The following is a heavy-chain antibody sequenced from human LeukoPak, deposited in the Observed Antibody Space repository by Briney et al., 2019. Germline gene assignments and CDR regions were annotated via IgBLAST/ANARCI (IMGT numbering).Heavy chain of an antibody. D-gene: IGHD5-24*01. Sequence: SCKASGYTFTGYYMHWVRQAPGKGLEWVAVISYEGSNEYYADSVKGRFTISRDNSKNTLYLQMNSLRAEDTAVYYCARSGSLMATMDYWGQGTLVTVSS. CDR3: ARSGSLMATMDY. J-gene: IGHJ4*02. CDR2: ISYEGSNE. V-gene: IGHV3-30-3*01. CDR1: GYTFTGYY.